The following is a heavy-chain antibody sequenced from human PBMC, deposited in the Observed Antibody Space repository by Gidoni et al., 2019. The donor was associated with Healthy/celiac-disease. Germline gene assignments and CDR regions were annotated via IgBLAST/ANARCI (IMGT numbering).Heavy chain of an antibody. V-gene: IGHV3-9*01. CDR2: ISWNSGSI. CDR3: AKEKFSSSWYGAFDY. CDR1: GFTFDDYA. D-gene: IGHD6-13*01. J-gene: IGHJ4*02. Sequence: EVHLVESGGCLVQPGRSLRLSCAASGFTFDDYAMHWVRQAPGKGLEWVSGISWNSGSIGYADSVKGRFTISRDNAKNSLYLQMNSLRAEDTALYYCAKEKFSSSWYGAFDYWGQGTLVTVSS.